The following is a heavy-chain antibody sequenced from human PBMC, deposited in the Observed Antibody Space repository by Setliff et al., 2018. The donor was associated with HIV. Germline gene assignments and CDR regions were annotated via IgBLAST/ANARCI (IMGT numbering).Heavy chain of an antibody. CDR2: IGGSPDTT. V-gene: IGHV3-23*01. CDR3: VKNRVVVIQNYFDS. Sequence: GESLKISCTASGFTFSNYAMSWVRQPPGKGLEWVAGIGGSPDTTYYGDSRRGRFTIARDNSKNTLYLQMNRLRAEDTAVYFCVKNRVVVIQNYFDSWGQGTLVTVSS. CDR1: GFTFSNYA. D-gene: IGHD2-21*01. J-gene: IGHJ4*02.